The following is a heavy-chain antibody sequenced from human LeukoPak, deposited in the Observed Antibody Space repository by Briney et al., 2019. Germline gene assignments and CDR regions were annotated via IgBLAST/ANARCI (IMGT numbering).Heavy chain of an antibody. Sequence: GESLKISCKGSEYSFTTYWIGWVRQMPGKGLEWMGIIYPADSDTTYSPSFQGQVTISADKSISTAYLQWSSLKASDTAMYYCARHRRKSIIGTASSRGFDSWGQGTLVTVSS. CDR1: EYSFTTYW. V-gene: IGHV5-51*01. D-gene: IGHD3-10*01. J-gene: IGHJ4*02. CDR3: ARHRRKSIIGTASSRGFDS. CDR2: IYPADSDT.